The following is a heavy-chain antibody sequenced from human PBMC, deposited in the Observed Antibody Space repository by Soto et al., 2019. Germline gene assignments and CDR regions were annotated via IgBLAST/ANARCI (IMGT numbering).Heavy chain of an antibody. CDR2: IVVGSGNT. CDR3: AAHETDFWSGYWDDAFDI. V-gene: IGHV1-58*01. D-gene: IGHD3-3*01. CDR1: GFTFTSSA. Sequence: GASVKVSCKASGFTFTSSAVQWVPQARGQRLEWIGWIVVGSGNTNYAQKFQERVTITRDMSTSTAYMELSSLRSEDTAVYYCAAHETDFWSGYWDDAFDIWGQGTMVTVS. J-gene: IGHJ3*02.